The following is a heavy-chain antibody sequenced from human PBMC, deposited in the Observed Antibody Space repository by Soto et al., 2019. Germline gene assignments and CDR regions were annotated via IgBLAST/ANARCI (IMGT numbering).Heavy chain of an antibody. D-gene: IGHD3-10*01. CDR1: GYTFTSYD. V-gene: IGHV1-8*01. CDR2: MNPNSGNT. CDR3: ARTLDGDNVDY. J-gene: IGHJ4*02. Sequence: QAQLVQSGAEVKKPGASVKVSCKASGYTFTSYDINWVRQATGQGLEWMGWMNPNSGNTSYARKFQVRITMTRNTSIITAYMELSSLRSEDTAVYYCARTLDGDNVDYWGQGALGTVSS.